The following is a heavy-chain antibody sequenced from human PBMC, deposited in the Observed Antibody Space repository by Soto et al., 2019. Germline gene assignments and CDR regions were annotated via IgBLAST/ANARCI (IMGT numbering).Heavy chain of an antibody. CDR2: VYERGYT. CDR1: GASVSTGAYY. CDR3: VRALLHTAMVYPWFDP. V-gene: IGHV4-31*03. D-gene: IGHD5-18*01. Sequence: PSETLSLTCTVSGASVSTGAYYWGWVRQRPGRGLEWIGYVYERGYTYYNMSRKSRLTISLDRSNNQFSLGLTSVTAADTAVYYCVRALLHTAMVYPWFDPWGQGTLVTVSS. J-gene: IGHJ5*02.